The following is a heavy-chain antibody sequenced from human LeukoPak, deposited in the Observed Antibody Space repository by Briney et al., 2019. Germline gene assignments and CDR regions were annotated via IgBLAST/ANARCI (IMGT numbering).Heavy chain of an antibody. Sequence: PSETLSLTCTVSGGSISSSSYYWGWIRQPPGKGLEWIGSIYYSGSTYYNPSLKSRVTISVDTSKNQFSLKLSSVTAADTAVYYCARQDVVYSGSYGPYWYFDLWGRGTLVTVSS. CDR3: ARQDVVYSGSYGPYWYFDL. D-gene: IGHD1-26*01. V-gene: IGHV4-39*01. J-gene: IGHJ2*01. CDR2: IYYSGST. CDR1: GGSISSSSYY.